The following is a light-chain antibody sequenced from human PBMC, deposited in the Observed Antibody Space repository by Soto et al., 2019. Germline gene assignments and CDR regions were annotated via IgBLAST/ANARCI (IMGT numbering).Light chain of an antibody. J-gene: IGLJ2*01. Sequence: QSALTQPPSASGSPGQSVTISCTGTSSDVGGYNYVSWYQQHPGKAPKLMISEVYKRPSGVPDRFSGSKSGNTASLTGSGLQAEDEADYYCSSYAGSRIVVFGGGTKVTVL. CDR3: SSYAGSRIVV. CDR2: EVY. V-gene: IGLV2-8*01. CDR1: SSDVGGYNY.